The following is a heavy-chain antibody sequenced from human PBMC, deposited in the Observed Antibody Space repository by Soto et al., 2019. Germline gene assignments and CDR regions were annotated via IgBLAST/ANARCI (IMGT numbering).Heavy chain of an antibody. V-gene: IGHV3-7*01. J-gene: IGHJ5*02. CDR1: GVTFSSYW. CDR2: IKQDGGEK. CDR3: ARRYSSSWSGFDP. Sequence: GGSLRLSCAASGVTFSSYWMSWVRQAPGKGLEWVANIKQDGGEKYYVDSVKGRFTISRDNAKNSLYLQMNSLRVEDTALYYCARRYSSSWSGFDPWGQGTPVTVSS. D-gene: IGHD6-13*01.